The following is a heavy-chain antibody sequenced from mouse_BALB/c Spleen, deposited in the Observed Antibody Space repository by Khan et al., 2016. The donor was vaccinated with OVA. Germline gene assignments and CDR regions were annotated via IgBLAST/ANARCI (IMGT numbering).Heavy chain of an antibody. CDR3: ARAYYGNYREAMDY. V-gene: IGHV2-6-7*01. CDR2: IWGDGST. Sequence: QVQLKQSGPGLVAPSQSLSNTCTVSGFSLTGYGVNWVRQPPGKGLEWLGMIWGDGSTDYNSALKSRLSISKDNSKSQVFLKMHSLQTDDTARYYCARAYYGNYREAMDYWGQGTSVTVSS. D-gene: IGHD2-10*01. J-gene: IGHJ4*01. CDR1: GFSLTGYG.